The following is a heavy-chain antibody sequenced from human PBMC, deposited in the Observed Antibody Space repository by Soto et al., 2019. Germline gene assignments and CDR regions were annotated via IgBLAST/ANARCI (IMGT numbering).Heavy chain of an antibody. Sequence: PGESLKISCKGSGYSFTSYWIGWVRQMPGKGLEWMGIIYPGDSDTRYSPSFQGQVTISADKSISTAYLQWSSLKASDTAMYYCARTSIRIGAAKVLLWFGEHKDAFDIWGQGTMVTVSS. CDR2: IYPGDSDT. CDR1: GYSFTSYW. CDR3: ARTSIRIGAAKVLLWFGEHKDAFDI. J-gene: IGHJ3*02. V-gene: IGHV5-51*01. D-gene: IGHD3-10*01.